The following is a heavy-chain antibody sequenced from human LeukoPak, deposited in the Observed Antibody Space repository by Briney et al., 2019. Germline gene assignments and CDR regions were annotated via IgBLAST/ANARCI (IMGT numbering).Heavy chain of an antibody. J-gene: IGHJ5*02. CDR3: ARDATVTNSWFDP. CDR2: IYYSGST. Sequence: SETLSLTCTVSGGSISSYYWSWIRQPPGKGLEWIGYIYYSGSTNYNPSLKSRVTISVDTSKNQFSLKLSSVTAADTAVYYCARDATVTNSWFDPWGQGTLVTVSS. CDR1: GGSISSYY. D-gene: IGHD4-17*01. V-gene: IGHV4-59*01.